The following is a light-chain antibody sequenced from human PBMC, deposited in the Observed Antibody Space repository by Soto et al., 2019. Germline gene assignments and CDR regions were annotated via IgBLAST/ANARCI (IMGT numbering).Light chain of an antibody. CDR3: RHYNNGQPGWS. Sequence: DIQMTQSPSTLSGSVGDRVTITCRASQTISSWLAWYQQKPGKAPKLLIYKASTLKSGVPSKFSGSGSGTEYTRDTRSPQSEDFAHYYRRHYNNGQPGWSFGQGTRVDI. CDR1: QTISSW. V-gene: IGKV1-5*03. CDR2: KAS. J-gene: IGKJ1*01.